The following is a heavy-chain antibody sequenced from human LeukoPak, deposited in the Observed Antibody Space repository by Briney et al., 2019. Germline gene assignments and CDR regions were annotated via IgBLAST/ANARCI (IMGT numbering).Heavy chain of an antibody. CDR1: GFTFSSYG. CDR3: ARGFNTGTKGIFDY. J-gene: IGHJ4*02. V-gene: IGHV3-33*01. Sequence: GGSLRLSCAASGFTFSSYGMHWVRQAPGKGLEWVAVIWYDGSNKYYADSVKGRFTISRDNSKNTLYLQMNSLGAEDTAVYYCARGFNTGTKGIFDYWGQGTLVTVSS. D-gene: IGHD7-27*01. CDR2: IWYDGSNK.